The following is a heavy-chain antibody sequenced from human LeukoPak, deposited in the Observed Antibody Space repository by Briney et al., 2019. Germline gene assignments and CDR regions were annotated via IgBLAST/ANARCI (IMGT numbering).Heavy chain of an antibody. V-gene: IGHV3-23*01. CDR2: IGGRGDRT. Sequence: GGTLRLSCAASGFTLSNYGMDWVRQAPGKGLEWVSGIGGRGDRTYFADSVKGRFAISRDNSKNTMYLQMSSLRVEDTAIYYCARDPYNGAYSEGYYYYYMDVWGKGTTVTVSS. J-gene: IGHJ6*03. CDR3: ARDPYNGAYSEGYYYYYMDV. D-gene: IGHD1-1*01. CDR1: GFTLSNYG.